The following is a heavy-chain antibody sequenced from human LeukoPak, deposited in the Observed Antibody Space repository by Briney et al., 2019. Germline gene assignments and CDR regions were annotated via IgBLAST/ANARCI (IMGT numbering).Heavy chain of an antibody. CDR2: IYPGDSDT. Sequence: GESLKISCKGSGYSFTNYWIAWVRQMPGKGLEWVGIIYPGDSDTRYSPSFQGQVTISADKSISTAYLQWISLKASDTAMYYCARHGLYCSSTSCYLFDYWGQGTLVTVSS. V-gene: IGHV5-51*01. J-gene: IGHJ4*02. D-gene: IGHD2-2*01. CDR1: GYSFTNYW. CDR3: ARHGLYCSSTSCYLFDY.